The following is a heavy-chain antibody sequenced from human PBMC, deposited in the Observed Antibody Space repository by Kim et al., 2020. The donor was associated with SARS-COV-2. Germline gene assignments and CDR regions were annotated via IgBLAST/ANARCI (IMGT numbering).Heavy chain of an antibody. D-gene: IGHD3-10*01. CDR1: GYTFSDYW. V-gene: IGHV5-51*01. J-gene: IGHJ3*01. Sequence: GESLKISCRASGYTFSDYWIGWVRQKPGKGLEWMGIIAPNTYETRYGPSFEGHVTISADRSINTAYLQWSSVGAADSGMYYCARAFGPQLSDAFGVWGRGTIVTVSS. CDR2: IAPNTYET. CDR3: ARAFGPQLSDAFGV.